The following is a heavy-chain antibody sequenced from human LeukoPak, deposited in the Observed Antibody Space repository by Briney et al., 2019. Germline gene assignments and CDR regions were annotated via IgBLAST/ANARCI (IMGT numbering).Heavy chain of an antibody. Sequence: GGSLRLSCAASGFTFSSYAMSWVRQAPGKGLEWVSAISGSGGSTYYADSVKGRFTISRDNSKNTLYLRMNSLRAEDTAVYYCAKDHRVWFGEFHNWFDPWGQGTLVTVSS. CDR1: GFTFSSYA. CDR3: AKDHRVWFGEFHNWFDP. CDR2: ISGSGGST. D-gene: IGHD3-10*01. V-gene: IGHV3-23*01. J-gene: IGHJ5*02.